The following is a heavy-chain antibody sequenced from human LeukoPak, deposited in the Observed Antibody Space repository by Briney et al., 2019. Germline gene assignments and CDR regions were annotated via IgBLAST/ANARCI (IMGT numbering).Heavy chain of an antibody. D-gene: IGHD2-2*01. CDR2: INPNSGGT. CDR1: GYTFSAYY. Sequence: ASVKVSCKASGYTFSAYYMHWVRQAPGQGLEWMGWINPNSGGTNYAQKFQGRVTMTRDTSISTAYMELTRLRSDDTAVYYCARRGSYCSSTSCYRWFDPWGQGTLVTVSS. V-gene: IGHV1-2*02. J-gene: IGHJ5*02. CDR3: ARRGSYCSSTSCYRWFDP.